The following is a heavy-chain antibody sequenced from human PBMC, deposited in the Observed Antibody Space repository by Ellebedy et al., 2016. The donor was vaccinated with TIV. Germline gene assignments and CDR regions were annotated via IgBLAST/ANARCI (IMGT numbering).Heavy chain of an antibody. CDR3: AKRVTMVREVITYYHYAMDV. Sequence: PGGSLRLSCAASGFTFSSHWMHWVRKAPGKGLEWVSSLSGSGGSTYYADSVKGRFTISRDNSKNTLYLQMNSLRAEDTAVYYCAKRVTMVREVITYYHYAMDVWGQGTTVTVSS. CDR2: LSGSGGST. J-gene: IGHJ6*02. CDR1: GFTFSSHW. V-gene: IGHV3-23*01. D-gene: IGHD3-10*01.